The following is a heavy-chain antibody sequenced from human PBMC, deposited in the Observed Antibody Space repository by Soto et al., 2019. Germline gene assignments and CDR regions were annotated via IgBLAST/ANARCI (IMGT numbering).Heavy chain of an antibody. D-gene: IGHD2-2*01. CDR2: IYYSGST. Sequence: SETLSLTCTVSGGSVSSGSYYWSWIRQPPGKGLEWIGYIYYSGSTNYNPSLKSRVTISVDTSKNQFSLKLSSVTAADTAVYYCARARDIVLVPAAIPQPLFDYWGQGTLVTVSS. CDR1: GGSVSSGSYY. J-gene: IGHJ4*02. V-gene: IGHV4-61*01. CDR3: ARARDIVLVPAAIPQPLFDY.